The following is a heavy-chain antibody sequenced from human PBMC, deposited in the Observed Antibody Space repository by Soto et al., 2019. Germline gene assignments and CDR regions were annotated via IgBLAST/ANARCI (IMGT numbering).Heavy chain of an antibody. J-gene: IGHJ3*02. V-gene: IGHV3-23*01. Sequence: PGGSLRLSCAASGFTFSTYAMSWVRQAPGKGLEWVSAISGSGTTTFYADSVQGRFTISRDNSMNTLYLQMSSLRIEDTAVYYCAHPRGYGVFDAYDIWGQGTMVTVSS. CDR1: GFTFSTYA. CDR2: ISGSGTTT. D-gene: IGHD4-17*01. CDR3: AHPRGYGVFDAYDI.